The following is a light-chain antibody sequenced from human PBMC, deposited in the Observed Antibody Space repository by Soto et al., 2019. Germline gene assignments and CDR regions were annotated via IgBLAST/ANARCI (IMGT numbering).Light chain of an antibody. CDR1: QSVGSS. CDR2: ETS. V-gene: IGKV3-11*01. Sequence: EIVLTQSPAPLSFSPGERVTLSCRASQSVGSSLAWYQQRPGQPPRLLIYETSVRAAGIPAKFTGSGSGTDFTLTISSLEPEEFAGYYCQQRINWRWTFGQENTLEI. CDR3: QQRINWRWT. J-gene: IGKJ2*01.